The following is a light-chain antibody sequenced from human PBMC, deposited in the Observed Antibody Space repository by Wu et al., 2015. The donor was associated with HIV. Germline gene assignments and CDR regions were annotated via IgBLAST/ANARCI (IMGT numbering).Light chain of an antibody. CDR2: AAS. CDR1: QDVGTY. J-gene: IGKJ1*01. Sequence: AQSPSSLSASTGDTVTITCRASQDVGTYLAWYQQRPGRPPKLLVSAASTLEIGVPSRFTGSGSGTQFSLTTSCLQSDDFATYFCQQYDTFPFTFSGGPRWT. V-gene: IGKV1-8*01. CDR3: QQYDTFPFTFSGGPRWT.